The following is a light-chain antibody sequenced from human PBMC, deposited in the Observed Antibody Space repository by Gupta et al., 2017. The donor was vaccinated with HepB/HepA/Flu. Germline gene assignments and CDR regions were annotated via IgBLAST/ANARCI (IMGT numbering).Light chain of an antibody. CDR3: QQGLTTPIT. CDR1: QSIRNY. CDR2: SAS. V-gene: IGKV1-39*01. Sequence: ILTCRASQSIRNYLNWYQHKPGKAPKLLIYSASTLQNGVPSRFSGSGSGTEFTLTISSLQPEDFAAYYCQQGLTTPITFGQGTRLEIK. J-gene: IGKJ5*01.